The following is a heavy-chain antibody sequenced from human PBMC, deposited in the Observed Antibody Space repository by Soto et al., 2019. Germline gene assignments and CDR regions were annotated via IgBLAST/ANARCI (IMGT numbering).Heavy chain of an antibody. Sequence: PSETLSLTCAVSGDSISSDKWWSWVRQPPGKGLEWIGEIHHSGSTYYNPSLKSRVTISVDRSKDQFSLKLSSVTAADTAVYYCARGAPVDIDYWGQGTLVPVSS. CDR2: IHHSGST. J-gene: IGHJ4*02. CDR1: GDSISSDKW. V-gene: IGHV4-4*02. CDR3: ARGAPVDIDY.